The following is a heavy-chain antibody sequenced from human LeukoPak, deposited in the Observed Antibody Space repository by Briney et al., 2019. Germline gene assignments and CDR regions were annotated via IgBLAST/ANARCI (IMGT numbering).Heavy chain of an antibody. CDR2: IIPNSGGT. J-gene: IGHJ4*02. Sequence: ASVKVSCKASGYTFTGYYIYWVLQAPGQGLEWMGRIIPNSGGTNYAQKFQGRVTMTRDTPISTAYMELSRLRLDDTAVYYCARGPSQWDYYDSTGSYGHWGQGTLVTVSS. CDR1: GYTFTGYY. D-gene: IGHD3-22*01. CDR3: ARGPSQWDYYDSTGSYGH. V-gene: IGHV1-2*06.